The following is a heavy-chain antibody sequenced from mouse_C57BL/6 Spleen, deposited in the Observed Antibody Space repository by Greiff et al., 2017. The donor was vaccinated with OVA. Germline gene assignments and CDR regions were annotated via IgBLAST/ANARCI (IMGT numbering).Heavy chain of an antibody. CDR3: ARIYDGSSYDYWYFDV. Sequence: QVQLQQSGAELVKPGASVKMSCKASGYTFTSYWITWVKQRPRQGLEWIGDIYPGSGSTNYNEKFKSKATLTVDTSSSTAYMQLSSLTSEDSAVYYCARIYDGSSYDYWYFDVWGTGTTVTVSS. D-gene: IGHD1-1*01. CDR2: IYPGSGST. CDR1: GYTFTSYW. V-gene: IGHV1-55*01. J-gene: IGHJ1*03.